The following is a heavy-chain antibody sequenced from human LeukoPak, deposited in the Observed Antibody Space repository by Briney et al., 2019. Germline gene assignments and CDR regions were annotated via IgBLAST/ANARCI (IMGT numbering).Heavy chain of an antibody. CDR3: ARNTCSGGSCYLPLYQYFMDV. Sequence: PSETLSLTCAVYGGSFSGHFWSWIRQPPGKGLEWIGEINHSGSTNYNPSLKSRLIISVDTPKNQFSLRLSSVTAADTAVYYCARNTCSGGSCYLPLYQYFMDVWGKGTTVTVSS. V-gene: IGHV4-34*01. D-gene: IGHD2-15*01. CDR1: GGSFSGHF. J-gene: IGHJ6*03. CDR2: INHSGST.